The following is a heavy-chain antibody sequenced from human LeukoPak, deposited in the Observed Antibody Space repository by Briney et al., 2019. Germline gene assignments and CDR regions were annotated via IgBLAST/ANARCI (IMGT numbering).Heavy chain of an antibody. Sequence: ASVKVSCKASGYTFIKYAIHWVRQAPGQRLEWMGWINAGNGNTKYSQKLQGRVTITRDTSARTAYMELSSLRSEDTAVYYCARGIDYYDSSGYLPGAYWGQGTLVTVSS. D-gene: IGHD3-22*01. V-gene: IGHV1-3*01. J-gene: IGHJ4*02. CDR3: ARGIDYYDSSGYLPGAY. CDR2: INAGNGNT. CDR1: GYTFIKYA.